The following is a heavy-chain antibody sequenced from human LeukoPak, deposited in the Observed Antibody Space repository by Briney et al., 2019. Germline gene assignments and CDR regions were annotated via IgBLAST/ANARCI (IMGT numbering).Heavy chain of an antibody. CDR3: ARVGSVTGYYYYYYMDV. V-gene: IGHV1-2*02. J-gene: IGHJ6*03. Sequence: ASVKVSCKASGYTFTSYYMHWVRQAPGQGLEWMGWINPNSGGTNYAQKFQGRVTMTRDTSISTAYMELSRLRSDDTAVYYCARVGSVTGYYYYYYMDVWGKGTTVTVSS. CDR2: INPNSGGT. CDR1: GYTFTSYY. D-gene: IGHD2-21*02.